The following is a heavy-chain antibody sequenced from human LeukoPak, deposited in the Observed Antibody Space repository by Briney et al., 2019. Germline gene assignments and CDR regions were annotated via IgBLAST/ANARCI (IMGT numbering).Heavy chain of an antibody. Sequence: GGSLRLSCAGSGFTFSSNALSWVRQAPGKGLEWVSAISTSGGNTYYADSVRGQFTISRDNSKNTLYLQMNTLRAEDTAVYYCATTKQGRRYFDYWGQGTLVTVSS. CDR2: ISTSGGNT. CDR1: GFTFSSNA. CDR3: ATTKQGRRYFDY. J-gene: IGHJ4*02. D-gene: IGHD1-1*01. V-gene: IGHV3-23*01.